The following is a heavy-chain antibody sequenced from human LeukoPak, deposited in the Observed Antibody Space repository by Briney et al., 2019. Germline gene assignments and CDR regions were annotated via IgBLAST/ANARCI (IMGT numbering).Heavy chain of an antibody. J-gene: IGHJ5*02. V-gene: IGHV3-30*18. CDR3: AKDETGGSAYYDILST. D-gene: IGHD3-9*01. CDR1: GFTFSSYG. CDR2: ISYDGSNK. Sequence: GGSLRLSCAASGFTFSSYGMHWVRQAPGKGLEWVAVISYDGSNKYYADSVKGRFTISRDNSKNTLYLQVNSLRAEDTAVYYCAKDETGGSAYYDILSTWGQGTLVTVSS.